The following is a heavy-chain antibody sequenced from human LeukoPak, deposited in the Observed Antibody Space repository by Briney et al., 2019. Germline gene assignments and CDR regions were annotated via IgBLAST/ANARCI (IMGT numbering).Heavy chain of an antibody. D-gene: IGHD4-23*01. CDR1: GGTFSSYA. V-gene: IGHV1-69*13. CDR2: IIPIFGTA. Sequence: SVKVSCKASGGTFSSYAISWVRQAPGQGLEWMGGIIPIFGTANYAQKFQGRVTITADESASTAYMELSSLRSEDTAVYYCARANSHRVEEAFDIWGQGTMVTVSS. J-gene: IGHJ3*02. CDR3: ARANSHRVEEAFDI.